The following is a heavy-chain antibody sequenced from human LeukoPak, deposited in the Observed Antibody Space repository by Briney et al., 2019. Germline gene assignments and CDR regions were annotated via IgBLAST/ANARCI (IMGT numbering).Heavy chain of an antibody. Sequence: GASVKVSCKASGGTFSSYAISWVRQAPGLGLEWMGGIIPIFGTANYAQKFQGRVTITADKSTSTAYMELSSLRSEDTAVYYCARDPVGLWFGEFDYWGQGTLVTVSS. D-gene: IGHD3-10*01. CDR3: ARDPVGLWFGEFDY. CDR2: IIPIFGTA. CDR1: GGTFSSYA. V-gene: IGHV1-69*06. J-gene: IGHJ4*02.